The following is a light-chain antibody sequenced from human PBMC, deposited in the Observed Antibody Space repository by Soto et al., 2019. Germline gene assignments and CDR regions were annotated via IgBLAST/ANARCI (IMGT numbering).Light chain of an antibody. J-gene: IGLJ1*01. CDR3: CSYAGSYTSGV. Sequence: QSALTQPRSVSGSPGQSVIISCTGTSSDLGGSNYVSWYQQHPGKAPKLMIYDVSKRPSGVPDRFSGSKSGNTASLPISGLQAEDEADYYCCSYAGSYTSGVFGTGTKVTVL. V-gene: IGLV2-11*01. CDR1: SSDLGGSNY. CDR2: DVS.